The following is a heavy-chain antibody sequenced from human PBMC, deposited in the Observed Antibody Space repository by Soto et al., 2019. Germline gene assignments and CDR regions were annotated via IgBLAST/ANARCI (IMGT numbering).Heavy chain of an antibody. J-gene: IGHJ4*02. D-gene: IGHD3-3*02. Sequence: PSETLSLTCAVFGGSFSDYYWNWVRQPPGKGLEWIGEIRHSGSTNYNPALKSRLTMSVDTSKNQFSLKLSSVTAADTAMYYCARGGPTTIYYLAFWGQGTLVTVSS. V-gene: IGHV4-34*01. CDR2: IRHSGST. CDR1: GGSFSDYY. CDR3: ARGGPTTIYYLAF.